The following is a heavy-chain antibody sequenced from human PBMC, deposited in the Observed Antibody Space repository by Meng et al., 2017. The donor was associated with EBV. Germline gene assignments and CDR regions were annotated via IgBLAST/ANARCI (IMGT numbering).Heavy chain of an antibody. Sequence: QVQLQESGPGLVKPSETLSLTCTVSGESISSSSYYWGWTRQPPGKGLEWIGNIYYSGSTYYNPSLPSLKSRVTISLDTSKNQFSLKLSSVTAADTAVYYCARGSYGSGSYFDYWGQGTLVTVSA. CDR3: ARGSYGSGSYFDY. V-gene: IGHV4-39*07. D-gene: IGHD3-10*01. J-gene: IGHJ4*02. CDR2: IYYSGST. CDR1: GESISSSSYY.